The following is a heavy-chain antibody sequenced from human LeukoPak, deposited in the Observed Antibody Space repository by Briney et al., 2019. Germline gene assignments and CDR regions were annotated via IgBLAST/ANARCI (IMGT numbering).Heavy chain of an antibody. CDR3: ARRSPSAEYFQH. Sequence: GESLKISCEASGYTFSYFWIAWVRQMPGKGLEWMGIIYPGDSDTRYSPSFQGQVTISADKSISTAYLQWTSLKASDTAIYYCARRSPSAEYFQHWGQGTLVTVSS. CDR1: GYTFSYFW. J-gene: IGHJ1*01. CDR2: IYPGDSDT. V-gene: IGHV5-51*01.